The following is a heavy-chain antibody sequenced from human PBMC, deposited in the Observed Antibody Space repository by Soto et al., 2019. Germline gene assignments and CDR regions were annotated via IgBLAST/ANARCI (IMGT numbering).Heavy chain of an antibody. D-gene: IGHD2-2*01. CDR3: ARGCRKTDSSSRSCPYYYYGMEV. CDR2: INHSGST. Sequence: SETLSLTCAAHGGSFSGYYWSWISQPPGKGLEWIEEINHSGSTNYNPSLKSRITISGDTSKNQFSLKLSSVTAAHTAVYYCARGCRKTDSSSRSCPYYYYGMEVWGQGSTVTVSS. J-gene: IGHJ6*02. CDR1: GGSFSGYY. V-gene: IGHV4-34*01.